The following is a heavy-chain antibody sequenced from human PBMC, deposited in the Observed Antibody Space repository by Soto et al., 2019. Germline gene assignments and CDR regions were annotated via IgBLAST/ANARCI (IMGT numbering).Heavy chain of an antibody. D-gene: IGHD3-22*01. Sequence: GGSLRLSCAASGFTFSSYAMSWVRQAPGKGLEWVSAISGSGGSTYYADSVKGRFTISRDNSKNTLYLQMNSLRAEDTAVYYCAKIPLQYYYDSSGQDYWGQGTLVTVSS. V-gene: IGHV3-23*01. CDR3: AKIPLQYYYDSSGQDY. J-gene: IGHJ4*02. CDR1: GFTFSSYA. CDR2: ISGSGGST.